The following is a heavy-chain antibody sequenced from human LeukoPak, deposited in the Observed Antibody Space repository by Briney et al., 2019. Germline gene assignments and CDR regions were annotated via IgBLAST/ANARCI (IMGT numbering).Heavy chain of an antibody. D-gene: IGHD2-2*01. CDR3: ARAAYCSSSTCRLSIYYYYGMDV. Sequence: ASVKVSCKASGYTFTSYYMHWVRQAPGQGLEWMGIINPSGDSTSYAQKFQGRVTMTRDTSTGTVYMELTSLRSEDTAVYFCARAAYCSSSTCRLSIYYYYGMDVWGQGTTVTVSS. CDR2: INPSGDST. J-gene: IGHJ6*02. CDR1: GYTFTSYY. V-gene: IGHV1-46*01.